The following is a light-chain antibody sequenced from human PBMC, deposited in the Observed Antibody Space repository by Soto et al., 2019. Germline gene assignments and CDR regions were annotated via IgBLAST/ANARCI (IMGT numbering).Light chain of an antibody. CDR1: QGISSY. J-gene: IGKJ1*01. V-gene: IGKV1-9*01. Sequence: IHLTQSPSSLSSSLGDRVTITFLASQGISSYLAWYQQKPGKAPKLLIYAASTLQSGVPSRFSGSGSGTDFTLTISSLQPEDFAVYYCQQYYNWPRTFGQGTKVDIK. CDR2: AAS. CDR3: QQYYNWPRT.